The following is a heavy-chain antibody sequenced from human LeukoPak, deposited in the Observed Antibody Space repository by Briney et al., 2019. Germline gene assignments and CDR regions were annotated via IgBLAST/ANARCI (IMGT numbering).Heavy chain of an antibody. CDR3: ARPSPPGDGYNPPDH. CDR1: GFNFDNFA. D-gene: IGHD5-24*01. Sequence: GKSLTLSCVVSGFNFDNFAMDWVRQPLGKGLEWVAVISHDGRTKYYADSMKGRITISRDNSKNTLFLQMNNLRSEDTAVYFCARPSPPGDGYNPPDHWGQGTLVTVSS. J-gene: IGHJ4*02. V-gene: IGHV3-30*04. CDR2: ISHDGRTK.